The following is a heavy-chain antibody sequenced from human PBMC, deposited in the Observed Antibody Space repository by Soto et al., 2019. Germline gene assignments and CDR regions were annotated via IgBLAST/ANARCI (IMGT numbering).Heavy chain of an antibody. J-gene: IGHJ5*02. CDR2: ISAYNGNT. CDR1: GYTFTSYG. Sequence: ASVKVSCKASGYTFTSYGISWVRQAPGQGLEWMGWISAYNGNTNYAQKLQGRVTMTTDTSTSTAYMELRSLRSDDTAVYYCARAPFIVGYANWFDPWGQGTLVTVSS. CDR3: ARAPFIVGYANWFDP. V-gene: IGHV1-18*01. D-gene: IGHD2-15*01.